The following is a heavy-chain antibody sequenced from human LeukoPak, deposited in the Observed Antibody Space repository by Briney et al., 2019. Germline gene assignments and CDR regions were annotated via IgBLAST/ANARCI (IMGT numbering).Heavy chain of an antibody. D-gene: IGHD4-23*01. J-gene: IGHJ4*02. CDR1: GYTFTSYA. V-gene: IGHV1-18*01. CDR2: ISADNGNT. Sequence: ASVKVSCKASGYTFTSYAISWVRQAPGQGLEWMGWISADNGNTDYAQRFQGRVTMTTDTSTSTAYMELRSLRSDDTAVYYCARFGGSTGGYWGQGTLVTVSS. CDR3: ARFGGSTGGY.